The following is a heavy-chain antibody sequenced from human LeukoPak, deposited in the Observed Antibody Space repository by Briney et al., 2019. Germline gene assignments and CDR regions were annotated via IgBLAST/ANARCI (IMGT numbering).Heavy chain of an antibody. CDR2: VYHSGSS. CDR3: AREWIQLWLPDRGYFDF. Sequence: PSQTLSLTCTVSGGSINSGGYYWSWIRQPPGKGLEWIGHVYHSGSSYYNPSLKSRASISVDRSKKQFSLKLSSVSAADTAVYYCAREWIQLWLPDRGYFDFWGQGTLVTVSS. D-gene: IGHD5-18*01. J-gene: IGHJ4*02. CDR1: GGSINSGGYY. V-gene: IGHV4-30-2*01.